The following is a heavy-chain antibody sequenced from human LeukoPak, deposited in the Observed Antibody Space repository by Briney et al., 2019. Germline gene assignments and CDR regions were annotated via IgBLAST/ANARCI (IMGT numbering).Heavy chain of an antibody. J-gene: IGHJ3*02. CDR2: ISGSGGST. V-gene: IGHV3-23*01. CDR1: GFTFSSYA. CDR3: ASYDSSGPDAFDI. Sequence: GGSLRLSCAASGFTFSSYAMSWVRQAPGKGLEWVSAISGSGGSTYYADSVKGRFTISRDNSKNTLYLQMNSLRAEDTAVYYCASYDSSGPDAFDIWGQGTMVTVSS. D-gene: IGHD3-22*01.